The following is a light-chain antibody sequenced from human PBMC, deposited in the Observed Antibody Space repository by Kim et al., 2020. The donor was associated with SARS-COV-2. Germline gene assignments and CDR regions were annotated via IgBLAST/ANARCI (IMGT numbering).Light chain of an antibody. CDR3: SAWDSSLSAWV. CDR2: RNN. Sequence: QAGLTQPPSVSKDLRQTATLTCTGNNNNVGDQGAAWLQQHQGHPPKLLSYRNNNRPSGISERFSSSRSGNTASLTITGLQPEDEADYYCSAWDSSLSAWVFGGGTQLTVL. J-gene: IGLJ3*02. CDR1: NNNVGDQG. V-gene: IGLV10-54*01.